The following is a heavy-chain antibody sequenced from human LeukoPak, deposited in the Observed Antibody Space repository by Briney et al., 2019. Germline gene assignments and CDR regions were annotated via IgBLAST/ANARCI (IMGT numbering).Heavy chain of an antibody. CDR3: ARSFSVDAFDI. J-gene: IGHJ3*02. D-gene: IGHD3-3*01. CDR2: INHSGST. V-gene: IGHV4-34*01. CDR1: GGSFSGYY. Sequence: PSETLSLTCAVYGGSFSGYYRSWIRQPPGKGLEWIGEINHSGSTNYNPSLKSRVTISVDTSKNQFSLKLSSVTAADTAVYYCARSFSVDAFDIWGQGTMVTVSS.